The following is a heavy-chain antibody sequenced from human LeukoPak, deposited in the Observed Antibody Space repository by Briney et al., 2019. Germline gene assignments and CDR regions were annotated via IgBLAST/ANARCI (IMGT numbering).Heavy chain of an antibody. CDR2: IYSGGAT. CDR3: ARWKMEGIVVDVFDI. V-gene: IGHV3-53*04. J-gene: IGHJ3*02. D-gene: IGHD3-22*01. Sequence: PGGSLRLSCAASGFSVSGNYMCWVRQAPGKGLEWVSAIYSGGATYYTDSVKGRFTMSRHTSKNTLDLQMNSLRVEDTAVYYCARWKMEGIVVDVFDIWGQGTRVTVSS. CDR1: GFSVSGNY.